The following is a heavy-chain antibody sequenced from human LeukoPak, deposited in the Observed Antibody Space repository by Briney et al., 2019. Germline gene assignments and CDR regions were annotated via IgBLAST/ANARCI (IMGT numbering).Heavy chain of an antibody. J-gene: IGHJ3*02. CDR1: GVSVSTSGMR. CDR3: ARDGYSYGHDAFDI. D-gene: IGHD5-18*01. V-gene: IGHV2-70*04. Sequence: SGPTLVNPTQTLTLTCTFSGVSVSTSGMRVSWIRQPPGKALERLARIDWDDDKFYSTSLKTRLTISKDTSKNQVVLTMTNMDPVDTATYYCARDGYSYGHDAFDIWGQGTMVTVTS. CDR2: IDWDDDK.